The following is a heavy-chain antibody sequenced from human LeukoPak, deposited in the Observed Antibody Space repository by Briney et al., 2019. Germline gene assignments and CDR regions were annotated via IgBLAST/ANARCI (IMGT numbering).Heavy chain of an antibody. CDR2: INQDGSEK. CDR3: TRDVREAYDI. Sequence: GGSLRLSCEASGFRFGGFWMNWVRQAPGKGPERVANINQDGSEKLYVDSVKGRFTISRDNAKNSLYLQMNSLRVEDTAVYYCTRDVREAYDIWGHGTMVTVSP. J-gene: IGHJ3*02. D-gene: IGHD3-16*01. CDR1: GFRFGGFW. V-gene: IGHV3-7*01.